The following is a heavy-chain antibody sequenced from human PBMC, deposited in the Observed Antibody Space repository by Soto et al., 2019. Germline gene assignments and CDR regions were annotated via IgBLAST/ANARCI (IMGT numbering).Heavy chain of an antibody. J-gene: IGHJ4*02. V-gene: IGHV3-23*01. D-gene: IGHD6-19*01. CDR2: VSGSGATT. CDR1: GFTFNIYA. CDR3: AKSNSGWYNFDY. Sequence: EVPLLESGGGLVQPGGSLRLSCAASGFTFNIYAMSWVRQAPGKGLEWVSGVSGSGATTYYADSVKGRFTISRDKSKNTLFLEMNSLGAEDTAVYYCAKSNSGWYNFDYWGQGTLVTVSS.